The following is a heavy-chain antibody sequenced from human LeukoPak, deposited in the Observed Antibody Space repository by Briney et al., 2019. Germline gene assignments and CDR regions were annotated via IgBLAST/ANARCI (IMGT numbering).Heavy chain of an antibody. J-gene: IGHJ5*02. D-gene: IGHD3-3*01. CDR3: ARHPDYDFWSGYSYNWFDP. Sequence: ASETLSLTCAVSGYSICSGYYWGWIRQPPGKGLEWIGSIYHSGSTYYNPSLKSRVTISVDTSKNQFSLKLSSVTAADTAVYYCARHPDYDFWSGYSYNWFDPWGQGTLVTVSS. CDR1: GYSICSGYY. V-gene: IGHV4-38-2*01. CDR2: IYHSGST.